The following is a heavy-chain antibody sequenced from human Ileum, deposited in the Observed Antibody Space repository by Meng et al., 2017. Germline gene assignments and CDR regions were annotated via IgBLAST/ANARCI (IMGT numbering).Heavy chain of an antibody. CDR2: IHHSGST. CDR1: CGSISTSDW. V-gene: IGHV4-4*02. CDR3: AREWSGSYRHFDY. D-gene: IGHD1-26*01. Sequence: HGPLPESGPGLLKPSGTLALTLAVSCGSISTSDWWSWVRPPPGKELEWIGEIHHSGSTNYNPSLKSRVTISVDKSKNQFSLKLNSVTAADTAVYYCAREWSGSYRHFDYWGQGTLVTVSS. J-gene: IGHJ4*02.